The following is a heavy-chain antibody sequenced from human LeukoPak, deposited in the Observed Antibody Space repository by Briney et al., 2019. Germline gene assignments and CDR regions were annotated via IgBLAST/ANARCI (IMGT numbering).Heavy chain of an antibody. J-gene: IGHJ4*02. CDR2: IIPIFGTA. CDR1: GGTFISYA. V-gene: IGHV1-69*13. D-gene: IGHD6-13*01. CDR3: ARVSAAAGFDY. Sequence: PVKVSCKAPGGTFISYAISWVRQAPGQGLEWMGGIIPIFGTANYAQKFQGRVTITADESTSTAYMDLSSLRSEDTAVYYCARVSAAAGFDYWGQGTLVTVSS.